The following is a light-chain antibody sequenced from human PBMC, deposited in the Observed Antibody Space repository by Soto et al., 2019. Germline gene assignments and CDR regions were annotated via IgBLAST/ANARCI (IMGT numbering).Light chain of an antibody. CDR3: QQYSSSTLT. CDR1: QGVNRYY. Sequence: ENVLTQSPGTLSLSPGERATLSCRASQGVNRYYLAWYHQRPGQAPRLLIYGASRRATGIPDRFSGSGSGADFTLTISRLEPEDFGVYYCQQYSSSTLTFGGGTKVDIX. CDR2: GAS. V-gene: IGKV3-20*01. J-gene: IGKJ4*01.